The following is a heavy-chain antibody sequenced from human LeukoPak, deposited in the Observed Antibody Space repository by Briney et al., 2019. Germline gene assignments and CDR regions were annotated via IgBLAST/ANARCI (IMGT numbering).Heavy chain of an antibody. CDR1: GGSISSGDYY. CDR3: ARDYRRITMVRGVIGLDP. D-gene: IGHD3-10*01. J-gene: IGHJ5*02. CDR2: IYCSGST. Sequence: SETLSLTCTVSGGSISSGDYYWSWIRQPPGKGLEWIGYIYCSGSTYYNPSLKSRVTISVDTSKNQFSLKLSSVTAADTAVYYCARDYRRITMVRGVIGLDPWGQGTLVTVSS. V-gene: IGHV4-30-4*01.